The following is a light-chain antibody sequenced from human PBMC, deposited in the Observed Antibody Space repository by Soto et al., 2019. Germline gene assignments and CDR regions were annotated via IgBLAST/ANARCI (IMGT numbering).Light chain of an antibody. CDR3: SSYAGSKGDV. J-gene: IGLJ1*01. Sequence: QSALTQPPSASGSPGQSVTISCTGTSSDIGGYNFVSWYQQHPGKALKLLIYEINKRPSGVPDRFSGSKSGNTASLTVSGLQAEDEADYYCSSYAGSKGDVFGTGTKVTVL. CDR2: EIN. V-gene: IGLV2-8*01. CDR1: SSDIGGYNF.